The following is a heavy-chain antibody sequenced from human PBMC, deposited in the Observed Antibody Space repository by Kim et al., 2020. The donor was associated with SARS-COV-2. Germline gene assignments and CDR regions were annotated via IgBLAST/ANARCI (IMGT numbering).Heavy chain of an antibody. D-gene: IGHD3-10*01. V-gene: IGHV3-23*05. J-gene: IGHJ4*02. Sequence: YYADTVKGRFTISRDKFKDTLYLQMDSRRADDTAVYYCAKGLATRWFAFEYWGQGALVTVS. CDR3: AKGLATRWFAFEY.